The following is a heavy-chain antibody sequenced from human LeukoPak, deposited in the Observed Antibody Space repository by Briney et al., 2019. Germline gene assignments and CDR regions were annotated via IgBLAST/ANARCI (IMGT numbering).Heavy chain of an antibody. CDR2: INPNSGGT. Sequence: ASLKVTCKASGYTFTGYCMHWVRQPPGKGLEWMGWINPNSGGTNYAQKFQGRVTMTRDTSISTAYMELSRLRSDDTAVYYCARTIDFLSGPVSLGWFDPWGQGTLVTVSS. J-gene: IGHJ5*02. V-gene: IGHV1-2*02. CDR3: ARTIDFLSGPVSLGWFDP. CDR1: GYTFTGYC. D-gene: IGHD3-3*01.